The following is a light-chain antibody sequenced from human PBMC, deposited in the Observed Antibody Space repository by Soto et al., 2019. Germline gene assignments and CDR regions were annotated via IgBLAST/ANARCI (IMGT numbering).Light chain of an antibody. CDR3: QQYNSYPIT. J-gene: IGKJ5*01. CDR1: QSISSW. CDR2: DAS. V-gene: IGKV1-5*01. Sequence: DIQMTQSPSTLSASVGDRVTITCRASQSISSWLAWYQQKPGKAPKLLIYDASNLESGVPSRFSGSGSGTEFTLPISTLQPDDFATYYGQQYNSYPITFGQGTRLEIK.